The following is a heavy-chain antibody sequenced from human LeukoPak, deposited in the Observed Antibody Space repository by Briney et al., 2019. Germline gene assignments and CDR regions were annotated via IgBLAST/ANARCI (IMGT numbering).Heavy chain of an antibody. Sequence: GESLKISCKGSGYSFTSYWIGWVRQMPGKGLEWMGIIYPGDSDTTYSPSFQGQVTISADKSISTAYLQWSSLKASDTAMYYCARLSGAYCGGDCENAFDIWGQGTMVTVSS. CDR3: ARLSGAYCGGDCENAFDI. D-gene: IGHD2-21*02. CDR1: GYSFTSYW. CDR2: IYPGDSDT. V-gene: IGHV5-51*01. J-gene: IGHJ3*02.